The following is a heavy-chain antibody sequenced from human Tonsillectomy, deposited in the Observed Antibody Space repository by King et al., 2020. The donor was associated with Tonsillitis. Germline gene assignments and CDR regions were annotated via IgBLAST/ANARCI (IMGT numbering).Heavy chain of an antibody. J-gene: IGHJ6*02. CDR1: GGSISYHY. V-gene: IGHV4-59*11. Sequence: VQLQESGPGLVKPSETLSLTCTVSGGSISYHYWSWIRQPPGKGLEWIGYIYYSGSTNYNPSIKSRVTISVDTSKNQFSLKLSSVTAADTAVYYCAIDALKEVTRAYYHYFGMDVWGQGTTGTFSS. CDR2: IYYSGST. D-gene: IGHD5-18*01. CDR3: AIDALKEVTRAYYHYFGMDV.